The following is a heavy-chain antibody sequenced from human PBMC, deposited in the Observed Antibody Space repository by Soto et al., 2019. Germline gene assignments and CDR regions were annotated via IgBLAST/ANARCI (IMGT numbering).Heavy chain of an antibody. CDR2: IYYSGST. D-gene: IGHD1-7*01. CDR3: ARDTSQRITGTRWFDP. V-gene: IGHV4-31*03. CDR1: GGSISSGGYY. Sequence: QVQLQESGPGLVKPSQTLSLTCTVSGGSISSGGYYWSWIRQHPGKGLEWIGYIYYSGSTYYNPSLKSRVTISLDTSKNQFSLKLSSVTAADTAVYYCARDTSQRITGTRWFDPWGQGTLVTVSS. J-gene: IGHJ5*02.